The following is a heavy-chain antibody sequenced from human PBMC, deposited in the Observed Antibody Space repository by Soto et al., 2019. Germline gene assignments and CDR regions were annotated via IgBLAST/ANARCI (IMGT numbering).Heavy chain of an antibody. D-gene: IGHD6-19*01. CDR2: IYLGDSNM. V-gene: IGHV5-51*01. Sequence: GASVKVSCKASGGTFSSYTISWVRQVPGKGLEWMGIIYLGDSNMRYSPSFQGQVTISADKSISTAYLQWSSLKASDTATYYCARARYSSGCYAMDVWGHGTTVTVSS. CDR1: GGTFSSYT. J-gene: IGHJ6*02. CDR3: ARARYSSGCYAMDV.